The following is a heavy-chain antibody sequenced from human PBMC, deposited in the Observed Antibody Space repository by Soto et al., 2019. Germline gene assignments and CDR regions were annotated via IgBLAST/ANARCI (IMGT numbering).Heavy chain of an antibody. CDR2: IYYRGNA. V-gene: IGHV4-39*01. D-gene: IGHD3-9*01. CDR3: ARLEGLATISYYFDF. Sequence: QLQLQESGPGLVKPSETLSLTCSVSDDSINSDKYYWGWIRQPPGKGLEWIGSIYYRGNAYYNPSLQTRVTISLAQSKRQFSLKLNSVTAADSAVYFCARLEGLATISYYFDFWGPGALVTVSS. J-gene: IGHJ4*02. CDR1: DDSINSDKYY.